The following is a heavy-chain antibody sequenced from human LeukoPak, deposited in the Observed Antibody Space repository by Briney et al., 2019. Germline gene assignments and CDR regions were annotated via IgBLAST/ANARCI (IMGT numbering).Heavy chain of an antibody. V-gene: IGHV3-23*01. CDR1: GFTFSTFA. Sequence: GGSLRLSCAGSGFTFSTFAMRWVRQAPGKGLDWVSSIGGGGDAHYADSEKGRFTIPRDNAQNTLSLQKNNLRSEDTAIDYCSRGAGGGPDDYWGQGILVTASS. D-gene: IGHD4-23*01. CDR3: SRGAGGGPDDY. J-gene: IGHJ4*02. CDR2: IGGGGDA.